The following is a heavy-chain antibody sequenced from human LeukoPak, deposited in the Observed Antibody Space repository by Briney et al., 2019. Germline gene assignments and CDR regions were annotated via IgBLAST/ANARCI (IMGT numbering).Heavy chain of an antibody. V-gene: IGHV3-23*01. D-gene: IGHD2-21*01. Sequence: GSLGLSCDASGFILSSYVMGWVRQAPGKGLEWVSSISVGGGDTFTADSVKGRFTITRENSKNTLYLQMMGLRVEDTAIYYCAKLNLGEMAYFDSWGQGILVTVSS. CDR1: GFILSSYV. J-gene: IGHJ4*02. CDR3: AKLNLGEMAYFDS. CDR2: ISVGGGDT.